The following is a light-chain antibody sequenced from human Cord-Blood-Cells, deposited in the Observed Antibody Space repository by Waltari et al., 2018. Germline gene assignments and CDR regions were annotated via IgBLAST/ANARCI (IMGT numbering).Light chain of an antibody. J-gene: IGLJ2*01. CDR3: SSYTSSSAVV. Sequence: QSALTQPASVSGSPGQSLTISCTGTSSDVGGYNYVSWYQQHPGKAPKLMIYDVSNPPSRVLNHFSGSKSGNTASLTISGLQAEDEADYYCSSYTSSSAVVFGGGTKLTVL. CDR2: DVS. CDR1: SSDVGGYNY. V-gene: IGLV2-14*01.